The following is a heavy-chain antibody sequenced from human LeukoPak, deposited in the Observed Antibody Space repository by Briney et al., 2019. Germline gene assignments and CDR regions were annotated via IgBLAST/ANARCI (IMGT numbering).Heavy chain of an antibody. CDR2: ISANSGNT. D-gene: IGHD3-16*01. J-gene: IGHJ4*02. CDR1: GYSFRRNG. Sequence: GASVKVSCKSSGYSFRRNGISWVRQAPGQGLEWMAWISANSGNTNYAQNFQDGVTLTTDTSTSTAYMELRSLRSDDTAVYYCARDVNYAFDYWGQGTLVTVSS. CDR3: ARDVNYAFDY. V-gene: IGHV1-18*01.